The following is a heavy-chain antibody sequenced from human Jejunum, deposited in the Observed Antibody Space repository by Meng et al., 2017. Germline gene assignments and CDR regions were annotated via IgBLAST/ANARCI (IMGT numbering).Heavy chain of an antibody. CDR3: ARGGIADRLST. CDR1: GASFSGYY. J-gene: IGHJ4*02. Sequence: SETLSLTCAVSGASFSGYYWTWIRQPPGKGPEWIGEINDSGTTSYDPSLKNRATISLETSKNHFSLTLTSVTAADTGVYYCARGGIADRLSTWGLGTLVTVSS. D-gene: IGHD6-6*01. V-gene: IGHV4-34*01. CDR2: INDSGTT.